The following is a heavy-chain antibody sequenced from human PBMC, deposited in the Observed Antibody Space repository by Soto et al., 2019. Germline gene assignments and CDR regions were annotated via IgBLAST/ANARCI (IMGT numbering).Heavy chain of an antibody. CDR1: GFTFGDYA. CDR3: EKDPRLSRSWDYTGMAV. V-gene: IGHV3-49*03. J-gene: IGHJ6*04. D-gene: IGHD6-13*01. Sequence: GGSLRLSCTASGFTFGDYAMSWFRQAPGKGLEWVGFIRSKAYGGTTEYAASVKGRFTISRDNSKNTLYLQMNSLRAEDTAVIYCEKDPRLSRSWDYTGMAVGGKGTTFPVSP. CDR2: IRSKAYGGTT.